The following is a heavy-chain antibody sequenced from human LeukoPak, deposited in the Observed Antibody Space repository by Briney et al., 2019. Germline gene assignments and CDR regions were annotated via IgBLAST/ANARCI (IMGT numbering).Heavy chain of an antibody. V-gene: IGHV3-64*01. Sequence: GGSLRLSCAASGFTFSSYSMQWVRQAPGKGLEYVSAISSSGGSIYYANSVKGRFTISRDNSKNTLYLQMGSLRAEDMAVYYCARTYCSSTSCLVDYWGQGTLVTVSS. J-gene: IGHJ4*02. D-gene: IGHD2-2*01. CDR2: ISSSGGSI. CDR1: GFTFSSYS. CDR3: ARTYCSSTSCLVDY.